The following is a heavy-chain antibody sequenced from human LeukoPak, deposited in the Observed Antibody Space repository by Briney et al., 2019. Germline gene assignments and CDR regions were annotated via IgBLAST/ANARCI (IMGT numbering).Heavy chain of an antibody. CDR1: GYTFTGYY. CDR3: ARTTMVRGAAFDY. Sequence: ASVKVSCKASGYTFTGYYMHWVRQAPGQGLEWMGWINPNSGGTNYAQKFQGRVTMTRDTSISTAYMELSSLRSEDTAVYYCARTTMVRGAAFDYWGQGTLVTVSS. J-gene: IGHJ4*02. CDR2: INPNSGGT. V-gene: IGHV1-2*02. D-gene: IGHD3-10*01.